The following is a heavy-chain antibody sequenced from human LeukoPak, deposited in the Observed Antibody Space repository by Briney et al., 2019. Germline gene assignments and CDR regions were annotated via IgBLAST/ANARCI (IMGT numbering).Heavy chain of an antibody. CDR2: IYYSGST. D-gene: IGHD5-12*01. CDR1: GGSISSGNYY. CDR3: ARGGSGYDSFYYYGMDV. V-gene: IGHV4-30-4*01. J-gene: IGHJ6*02. Sequence: PQTLSLTCTVSGGSISSGNYYYSWIRQPPGKGLEWIGYIYYSGSTYYNPSLKSRVSISVDTSKNQFSLKLSSVTAADTAVYYCARGGSGYDSFYYYGMDVWGQGTSVTVSS.